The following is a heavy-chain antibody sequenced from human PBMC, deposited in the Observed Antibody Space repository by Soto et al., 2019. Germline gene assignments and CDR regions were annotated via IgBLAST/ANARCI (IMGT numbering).Heavy chain of an antibody. CDR1: GGSFSGYY. CDR3: ARVMRYDYIWGSYRPRQNYYMDV. J-gene: IGHJ6*03. V-gene: IGHV4-34*01. Sequence: SETLSLTCAVYGGSFSGYYWSWIRQPPGKGLEWIGEINHSGSTNYNPSLKSRVTISVDTSKNQFSLKLSSVTAADTAVYYCARVMRYDYIWGSYRPRQNYYMDVWGKGTTVTVSS. CDR2: INHSGST. D-gene: IGHD3-16*02.